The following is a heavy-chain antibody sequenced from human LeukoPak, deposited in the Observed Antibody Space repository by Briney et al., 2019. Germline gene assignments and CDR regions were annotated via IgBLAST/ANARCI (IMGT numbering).Heavy chain of an antibody. J-gene: IGHJ3*02. Sequence: GRSLRLSCAASGFTFSRFWMNCVRQAPGRGLEWVANIDQSGGRNNYVDSVKGRFTISRDNAKNSLFLEMSSLRADDTAVYFCARDVEGGTFDIWGQGTTVTVSS. D-gene: IGHD3-16*01. V-gene: IGHV3-7*05. CDR3: ARDVEGGTFDI. CDR2: IDQSGGRN. CDR1: GFTFSRFW.